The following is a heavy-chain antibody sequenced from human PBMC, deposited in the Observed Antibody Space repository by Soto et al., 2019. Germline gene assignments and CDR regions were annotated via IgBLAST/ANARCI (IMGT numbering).Heavy chain of an antibody. D-gene: IGHD3-9*01. CDR1: GGSISSGGYY. Sequence: PSETLSLTCTVSGGSISSGGYYWSWIRQHPGKGLEWIGEINHSGSTNYNPSLKSRVTISVDTSKNQFSLKLSSVTAADTAVYYCARRYGYYFDDWGQGTLVTVSS. V-gene: IGHV4-31*03. J-gene: IGHJ4*02. CDR2: INHSGST. CDR3: ARRYGYYFDD.